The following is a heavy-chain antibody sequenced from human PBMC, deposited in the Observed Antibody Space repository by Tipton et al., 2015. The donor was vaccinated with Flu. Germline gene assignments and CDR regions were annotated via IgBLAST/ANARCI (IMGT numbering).Heavy chain of an antibody. J-gene: IGHJ6*02. D-gene: IGHD1-1*01. Sequence: SLRLSCTASDFTFSSYAMHWVRQAPGKGLEWVSGISESGGSSYYADSVKGRFTTSRDNSKNTLYLQLNSLRAEDTAVYYCAGQQAVRHYHFGLDVWGQGTTVTVSS. CDR2: ISESGGSS. CDR1: DFTFSSYA. V-gene: IGHV3-23*01. CDR3: AGQQAVRHYHFGLDV.